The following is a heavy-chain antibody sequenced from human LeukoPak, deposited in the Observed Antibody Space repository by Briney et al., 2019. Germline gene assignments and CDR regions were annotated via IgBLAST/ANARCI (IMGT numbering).Heavy chain of an antibody. CDR2: ISYDGSNK. V-gene: IGHV3-30-3*01. J-gene: IGHJ4*02. Sequence: GGSLRLSCAASGFTFSSYAMLWVRQAPGKGLEWVAVISYDGSNKYYADSVKGRFTISRDNSKNTLYLQMNSLRAEDTAVYYCARVRGWNTMVRGALDYWGQGTLVTVSS. CDR1: GFTFSSYA. CDR3: ARVRGWNTMVRGALDY. D-gene: IGHD3-10*01.